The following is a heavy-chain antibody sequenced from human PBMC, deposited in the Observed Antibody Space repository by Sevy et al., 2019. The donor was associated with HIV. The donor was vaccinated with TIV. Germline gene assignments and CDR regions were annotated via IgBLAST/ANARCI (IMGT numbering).Heavy chain of an antibody. CDR1: GFTFDDYG. Sequence: GGSLRLSCAASGFTFDDYGMSWVRQAPGKGLEWVSGINWNGGSTGYADSVKGRFTISRDNAKNSLYLQMNSLRAEDTALYSCARAVAYYYDSSGYINAFDIWGQGTMVTVSS. V-gene: IGHV3-20*04. J-gene: IGHJ3*02. CDR2: INWNGGST. D-gene: IGHD3-22*01. CDR3: ARAVAYYYDSSGYINAFDI.